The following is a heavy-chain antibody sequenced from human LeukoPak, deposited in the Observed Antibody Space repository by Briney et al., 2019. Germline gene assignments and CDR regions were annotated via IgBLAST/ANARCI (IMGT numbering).Heavy chain of an antibody. CDR3: ARDRRAAGSIFDF. J-gene: IGHJ4*02. Sequence: SETLSLTCTVSGDSVSTYYWSWIRQPSGKGLEWIGNIYYNGSPNYNPSLKSRVTISIDRSKNQFSLKLSSVTAADTAVYFCARDRRAAGSIFDFWGQGTLVTVSS. V-gene: IGHV4-59*02. CDR1: GDSVSTYY. D-gene: IGHD6-13*01. CDR2: IYYNGSP.